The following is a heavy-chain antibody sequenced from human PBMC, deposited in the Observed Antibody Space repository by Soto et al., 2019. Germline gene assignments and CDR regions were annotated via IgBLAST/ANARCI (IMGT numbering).Heavy chain of an antibody. D-gene: IGHD3-22*01. CDR3: ARGGPRSSGYDPFDY. CDR1: GFTVSRNC. V-gene: IGHV3-66*01. CDR2: IHSGGST. J-gene: IGHJ4*02. Sequence: EVQLVESGGGLVQPGGSLRLSCAASGFTVSRNCMNWVRQAPGKGLEWVSVIHSGGSTYYADSVKGRFTISRDNSKNTLYLQMNSLRAEDTAVDYCARGGPRSSGYDPFDYWGQGTLVTVSS.